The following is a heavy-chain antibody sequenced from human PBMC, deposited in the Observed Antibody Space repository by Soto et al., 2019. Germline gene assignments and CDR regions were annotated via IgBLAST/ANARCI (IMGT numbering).Heavy chain of an antibody. CDR2: ISGSGGST. J-gene: IGHJ4*02. CDR3: AKAGSGILTGYSS. D-gene: IGHD3-9*01. V-gene: IGHV3-23*01. Sequence: AGGSLRLACAASGFTFSSYAMSWVRQAPGKGLEWVSAISGSGGSTYYADSVKGRFTISRDNSKNTLYLQMNSLRAEDTAVYYCAKAGSGILTGYSSRAQRTLVTVSS. CDR1: GFTFSSYA.